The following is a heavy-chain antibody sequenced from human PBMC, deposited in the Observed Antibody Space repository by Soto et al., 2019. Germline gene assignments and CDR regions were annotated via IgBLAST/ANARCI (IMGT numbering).Heavy chain of an antibody. J-gene: IGHJ6*02. CDR2: KHHSGST. D-gene: IGHD6-19*01. CDR3: ASSSGWGRLDV. V-gene: IGHV4-4*02. Sequence: QVQLQESGPGLVKPSGTLSLTCGVSGDSINNGYWWTWVRQPPGKGLEWIGEKHHSGSTNYNLSLKSRVSISLDKSKNQFSRNLSSVTAAATAVYFCASSSGWGRLDVWGQGTTVTVSS. CDR1: GDSINNGYW.